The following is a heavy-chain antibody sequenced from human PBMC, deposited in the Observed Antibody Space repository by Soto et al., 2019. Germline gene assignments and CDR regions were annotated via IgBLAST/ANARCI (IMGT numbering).Heavy chain of an antibody. J-gene: IGHJ6*03. CDR2: IKSKTDGGTT. CDR1: GFTFSNAW. CDR3: TTALSADIVVVPAAIPLDYYYYMDV. V-gene: IGHV3-15*01. Sequence: GGSLRLSCAASGFTFSNAWMSWVRQAPGKGLEWVGRIKSKTDGGTTDYAAPVKGRFTISRDDSKNTLYLQMNSLKTEDTAVYYCTTALSADIVVVPAAIPLDYYYYMDVWGKGTTVTVSS. D-gene: IGHD2-2*02.